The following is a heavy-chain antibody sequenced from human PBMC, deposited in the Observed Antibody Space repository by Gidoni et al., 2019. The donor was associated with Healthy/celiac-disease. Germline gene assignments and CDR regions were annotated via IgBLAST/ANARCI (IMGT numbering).Heavy chain of an antibody. CDR1: GCTFSSYA. V-gene: IGHV3-30-3*01. J-gene: IGHJ3*02. CDR2: ISYDGSNK. Sequence: QVQLVESGVGVVQPGRSLRLSCAASGCTFSSYAMHWVRQAPGKGLEWVAVISYDGSNKYYADSVKGRFTISRDNSNNTLYLQMNSRRAEDTAVYYCARSLWFGELSDAFDIWGQGTMVTVSS. D-gene: IGHD3-10*01. CDR3: ARSLWFGELSDAFDI.